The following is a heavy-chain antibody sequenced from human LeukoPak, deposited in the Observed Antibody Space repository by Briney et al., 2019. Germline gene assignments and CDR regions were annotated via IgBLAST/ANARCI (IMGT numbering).Heavy chain of an antibody. CDR1: GFTFSSYA. CDR3: AKAKLLWFGESQYYFDY. J-gene: IGHJ4*02. CDR2: ISGSGGST. D-gene: IGHD3-10*01. V-gene: IGHV3-23*01. Sequence: GGSLRLSCAASGFTFSSYAMSWVRQAPGKGLEWVSAISGSGGSTYYADSVEGRFTISRDNSKNTLYLQMNSLRAEDTAVYYCAKAKLLWFGESQYYFDYWGQGTLVTVSS.